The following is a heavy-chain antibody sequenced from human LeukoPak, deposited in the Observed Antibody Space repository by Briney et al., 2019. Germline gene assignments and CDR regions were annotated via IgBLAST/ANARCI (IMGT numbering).Heavy chain of an antibody. Sequence: GGSLRLSCAASGFTFSSYGMHWVRQAPGKGLEWVAVIWYDGSNKYYAASVKGRFTISRDNSKNTLYLQINSLRAEDTAVYYCARASDPWLQLTWGQGTLVTVSS. CDR3: ARASDPWLQLT. CDR2: IWYDGSNK. V-gene: IGHV3-33*01. D-gene: IGHD5-24*01. CDR1: GFTFSSYG. J-gene: IGHJ5*02.